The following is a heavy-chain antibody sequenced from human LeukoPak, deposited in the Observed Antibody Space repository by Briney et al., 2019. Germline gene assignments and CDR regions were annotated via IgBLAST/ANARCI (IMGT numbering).Heavy chain of an antibody. J-gene: IGHJ4*02. V-gene: IGHV4-34*01. CDR2: INHSGST. CDR1: GGSFSGYY. D-gene: IGHD3-22*01. Sequence: PSETLSLTCAVYGGSFSGYYWSWLRQPPGKGLEWIGEINHSGSTNYNPSLKSRVTISVDTSKNQFSLKLSSVTAADTAVYYCARTQPPSYYYDSSGYYYGSHRSVYFDYWGQGTLVTVSS. CDR3: ARTQPPSYYYDSSGYYYGSHRSVYFDY.